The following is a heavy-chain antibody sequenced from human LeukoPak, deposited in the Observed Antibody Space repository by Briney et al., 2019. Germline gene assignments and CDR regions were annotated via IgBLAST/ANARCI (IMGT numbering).Heavy chain of an antibody. J-gene: IGHJ4*02. CDR1: GGSFSGYY. CDR2: INHSGST. CDR3: ARGSTSSGYYPFDY. Sequence: SETLSLTCAVYGGSFSGYYWSWLRQPPGKGLEWIGEINHSGSTNYNPSLKSRVTISVDTSKNQFSLKLSSVTAADTAVYYCARGSTSSGYYPFDYWGQGTLVTVSS. D-gene: IGHD3-22*01. V-gene: IGHV4-34*01.